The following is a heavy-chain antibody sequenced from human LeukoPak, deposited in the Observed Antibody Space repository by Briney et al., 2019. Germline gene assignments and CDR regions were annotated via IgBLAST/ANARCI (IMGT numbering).Heavy chain of an antibody. V-gene: IGHV3-21*04. CDR2: ISSSSSYI. CDR3: ASRMRDYFDY. D-gene: IGHD2-8*01. J-gene: IGHJ4*02. Sequence: GGSLRLSCAASGFTFSSYSMNWVRQAPGKGLEWVSSISSSSSYIYYADSVKGRFTISRDNSKNTLYLQMNSLRAEDTAVYYCASRMRDYFDYWGQGTLVTVSS. CDR1: GFTFSSYS.